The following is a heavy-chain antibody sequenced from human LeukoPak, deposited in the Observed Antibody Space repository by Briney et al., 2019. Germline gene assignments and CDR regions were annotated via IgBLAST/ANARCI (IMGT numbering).Heavy chain of an antibody. Sequence: GGSLRLSCAASGFTFSSYAMHWVRQAPGKGLEWVAVISYDGSNKYYADSVKGRFTISRDNSKNTLYLQMNSLRAEDTAVYYCARYLPGVSRDPWGQGTLVTVSS. D-gene: IGHD3-10*01. CDR1: GFTFSSYA. V-gene: IGHV3-30-3*01. CDR2: ISYDGSNK. J-gene: IGHJ5*02. CDR3: ARYLPGVSRDP.